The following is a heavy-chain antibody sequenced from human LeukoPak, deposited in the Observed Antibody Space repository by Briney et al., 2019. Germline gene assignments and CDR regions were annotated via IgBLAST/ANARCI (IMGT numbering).Heavy chain of an antibody. D-gene: IGHD1-1*01. CDR2: IFYSGTT. Sequence: PPETLSLTCTVSGDPISSSSYYWGWIRQPPGKGLEWIGSIFYSGTTYYNPSLRSRVTISVDSSKNQFSLKLSSVTAADTAVYYCARQWKDFDFWGQGTLVTVSS. J-gene: IGHJ4*02. CDR1: GDPISSSSYY. V-gene: IGHV4-39*01. CDR3: ARQWKDFDF.